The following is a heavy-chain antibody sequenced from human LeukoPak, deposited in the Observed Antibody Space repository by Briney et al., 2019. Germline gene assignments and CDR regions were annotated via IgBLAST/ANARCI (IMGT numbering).Heavy chain of an antibody. J-gene: IGHJ6*02. D-gene: IGHD3-10*01. CDR2: INPNSGGT. V-gene: IGHV1-2*02. CDR3: ARDLVLLWFGESSNRYYYYGMDV. Sequence: GASLKVSCKASGYTFTGYYMHWVRQAPGQGLEWMGWINPNSGGTNYAQKFQGRVTMTRDTSISTAYMELSRLRSDDTAVYYCARDLVLLWFGESSNRYYYYGMDVWGQGTTVTVSS. CDR1: GYTFTGYY.